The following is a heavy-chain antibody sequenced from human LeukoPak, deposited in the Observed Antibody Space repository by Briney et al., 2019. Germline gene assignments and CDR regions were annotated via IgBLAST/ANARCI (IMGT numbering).Heavy chain of an antibody. CDR3: ARLITMARGGKYYFDY. V-gene: IGHV1-8*01. D-gene: IGHD3-10*01. CDR1: GYTFTSYD. J-gene: IGHJ4*02. Sequence: ASVKVSCKASGYTFTSYDINWVRQATGQGLEWMGWMNPNSGNTGYAQKFQGRATMTRTTSISTAYMELSSLRSEDTAVYYCARLITMARGGKYYFDYWGQGTLVTVSS. CDR2: MNPNSGNT.